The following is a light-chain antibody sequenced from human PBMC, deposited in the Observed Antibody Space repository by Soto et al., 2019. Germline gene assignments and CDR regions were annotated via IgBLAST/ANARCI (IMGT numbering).Light chain of an antibody. Sequence: IQMTQSASSLSASVGDSVTITCRASQSISTNLNWYQQKTGKAPNLLIFGADSLQTGVPPRFSGSGSGTEFSLTISSLQPEDFAIYYYQQSYSTPLTFGGGTKVEMK. CDR2: GAD. CDR1: QSISTN. CDR3: QQSYSTPLT. V-gene: IGKV1-39*01. J-gene: IGKJ4*01.